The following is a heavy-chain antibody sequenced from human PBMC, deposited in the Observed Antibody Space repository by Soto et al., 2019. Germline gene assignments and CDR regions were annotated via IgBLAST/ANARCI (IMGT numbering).Heavy chain of an antibody. V-gene: IGHV3-33*01. Sequence: QVQLVESGGGVVQPGRSLRLSCAASGFTFSGYGMHWVRQAPGKGLEWVAITRHDGSNTYYADSVRGRFTISRDNSKKTLYRQMDSLRAEDTAVYSCARDGVGATTFFGYFDYWGQGTLVTVSS. CDR1: GFTFSGYG. CDR3: ARDGVGATTFFGYFDY. D-gene: IGHD1-26*01. CDR2: TRHDGSNT. J-gene: IGHJ4*02.